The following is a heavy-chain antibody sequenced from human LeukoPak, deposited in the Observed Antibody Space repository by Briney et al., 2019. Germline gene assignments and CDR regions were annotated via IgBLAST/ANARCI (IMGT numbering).Heavy chain of an antibody. Sequence: GASVKVSCKASGYTFTSYGISWVRQAPGQGLEWMGGIIPIFGTANYAQKFPGRVTMTRDTSTSTVYMELSSLRSDDTAVYYCARVGDYYDSSGYYGTAADYCGQGALVTVSS. CDR2: IIPIFGTA. CDR3: ARVGDYYDSSGYYGTAADY. CDR1: GYTFTSYG. D-gene: IGHD3-22*01. J-gene: IGHJ4*02. V-gene: IGHV1-69*05.